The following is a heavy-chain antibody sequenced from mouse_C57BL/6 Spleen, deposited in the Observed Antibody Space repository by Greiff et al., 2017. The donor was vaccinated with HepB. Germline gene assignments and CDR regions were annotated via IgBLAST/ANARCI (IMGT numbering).Heavy chain of an antibody. CDR1: GYTFTSYW. CDR3: ARPYSNYYFDY. Sequence: VQLQQPGAELVKPGASVKLSCKASGYTFTSYWIPWVKQRPGQGLEWIGNIYPGSGSTNYNEKFKSKATLTVDTSSSTAYMQLSSLTSEDSAVYYCARPYSNYYFDYWGQGTTLTVSS. CDR2: IYPGSGST. V-gene: IGHV1-55*01. D-gene: IGHD2-5*01. J-gene: IGHJ2*01.